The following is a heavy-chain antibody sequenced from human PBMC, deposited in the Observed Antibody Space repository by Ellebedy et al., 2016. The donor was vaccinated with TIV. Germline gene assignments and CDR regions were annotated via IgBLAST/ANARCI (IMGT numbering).Heavy chain of an antibody. D-gene: IGHD3-22*01. J-gene: IGHJ3*02. Sequence: MPGGSLRLSCTVSGDSISSYYWSWIRQPPGKGLEWIASVYYTGSANFNPSLTRRVTISVDRARNQFSLKLRSVTAADTAVFYCARNRAYDTDAFDIWGQGTVVTVSS. CDR2: VYYTGSA. CDR3: ARNRAYDTDAFDI. V-gene: IGHV4-59*08. CDR1: GDSISSYY.